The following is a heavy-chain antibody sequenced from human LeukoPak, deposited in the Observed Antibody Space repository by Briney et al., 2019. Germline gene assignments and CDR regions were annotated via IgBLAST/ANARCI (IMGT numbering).Heavy chain of an antibody. V-gene: IGHV1-2*02. Sequence: GASVKVSCKASGYMFIGYYMHWVRQAPGQGLEWVGWINAKSGGTYYAQKFEGRVTMTRDTSINTAYMELNRLTSDDTAVYYCGRGARGPSVWGIIAGLYDYGGKETKVTVSS. D-gene: IGHD6-25*01. J-gene: IGHJ4*02. CDR2: INAKSGGT. CDR1: GYMFIGYY. CDR3: GRGARGPSVWGIIAGLYDY.